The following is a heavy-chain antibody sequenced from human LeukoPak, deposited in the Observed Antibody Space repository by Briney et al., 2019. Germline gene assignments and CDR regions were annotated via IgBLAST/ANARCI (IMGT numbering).Heavy chain of an antibody. CDR2: FDPEDGET. V-gene: IGHV1-24*01. J-gene: IGHJ4*02. CDR3: ARGTGSSGLDYFDY. D-gene: IGHD6-19*01. Sequence: ASVKVSCKVSGYTLTELSMHWVRQAPGKGLEWMGGFDPEDGETIYAQKFQGRVTMTEDTSTDTAYMELSRLRSDDTAVYYCARGTGSSGLDYFDYWGQGTLVTVSS. CDR1: GYTLTELS.